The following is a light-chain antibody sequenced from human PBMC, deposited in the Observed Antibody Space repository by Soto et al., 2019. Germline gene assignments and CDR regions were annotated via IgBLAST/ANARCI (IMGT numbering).Light chain of an antibody. Sequence: QSALTQPASVSGSPGQSITISCTGTSSDIGGYKYVSWYQQDPGKAPKLMIYEVSNRPSGVSNRFSGSKSGNTASLTISGLQAEDEGDYYCSSYTSSSTVVFGGGTKLTVL. CDR2: EVS. CDR3: SSYTSSSTVV. CDR1: SSDIGGYKY. V-gene: IGLV2-14*01. J-gene: IGLJ2*01.